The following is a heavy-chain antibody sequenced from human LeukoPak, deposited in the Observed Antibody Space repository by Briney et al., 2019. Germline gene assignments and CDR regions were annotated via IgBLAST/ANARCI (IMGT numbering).Heavy chain of an antibody. D-gene: IGHD2-2*01. J-gene: IGHJ4*02. CDR1: GFTFGDYA. Sequence: GGSLRLSCTASGFTFGDYAMSWVRQAPGKGLEWVGFIRSKAYGGTTEYAASVKGRFTISRDDSKSIAYLQMNSLKTEDTAVYCCTRAPGYCSSTSCQGDGYYFDYWGQGTLVTVSS. CDR2: IRSKAYGGTT. V-gene: IGHV3-49*04. CDR3: TRAPGYCSSTSCQGDGYYFDY.